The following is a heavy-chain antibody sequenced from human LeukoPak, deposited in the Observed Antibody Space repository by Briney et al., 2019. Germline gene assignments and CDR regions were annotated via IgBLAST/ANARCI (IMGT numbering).Heavy chain of an antibody. Sequence: GGSLRLSCAASGFTFDGYAMHWVRHAPGKGLEWVSGISWNSGSIGYADSVKGRFTISRDNAKNSLYLQMNSLRAEDTALYYCAKDKATAHYYYMDVWGKGTTVTVSS. CDR2: ISWNSGSI. CDR3: AKDKATAHYYYMDV. D-gene: IGHD5-24*01. V-gene: IGHV3-9*01. CDR1: GFTFDGYA. J-gene: IGHJ6*03.